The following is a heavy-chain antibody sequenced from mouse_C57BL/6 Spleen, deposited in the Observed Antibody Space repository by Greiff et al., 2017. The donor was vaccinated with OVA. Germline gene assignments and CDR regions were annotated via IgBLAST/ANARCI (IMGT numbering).Heavy chain of an antibody. CDR3: ARCTWGNWYFDV. V-gene: IGHV1-55*01. Sequence: QVQLQQSGAELVKPGASVKMSCKASGYTFTSYWITWVKQRPGQGLEWIGDIYPGSGSTNYNEKFKSKATLTVDTSSSTAYMQLSSLTSEDSAVYYCARCTWGNWYFDVWGTGTTVTVSS. CDR1: GYTFTSYW. D-gene: IGHD4-1*01. J-gene: IGHJ1*03. CDR2: IYPGSGST.